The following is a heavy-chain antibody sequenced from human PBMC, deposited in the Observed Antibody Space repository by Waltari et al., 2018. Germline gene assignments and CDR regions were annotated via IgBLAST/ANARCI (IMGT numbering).Heavy chain of an antibody. V-gene: IGHV3-7*04. CDR2: INHDASEK. CDR1: GFTFSDHS. CDR3: TRWVCRSNCYIDY. Sequence: EVQLVESGEGLVRPGGSQRLSCGASGFTFSDHSMTWVRQATGKGLEWVASINHDASEKYYVDSVKGRLTISRDNAKNSLYLQMNSLSDEDTAVYYCTRWVCRSNCYIDYWGQGTLVTVSS. J-gene: IGHJ4*02. D-gene: IGHD1-26*01.